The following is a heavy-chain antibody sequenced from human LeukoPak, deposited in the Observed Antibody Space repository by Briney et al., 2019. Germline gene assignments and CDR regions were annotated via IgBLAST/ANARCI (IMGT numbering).Heavy chain of an antibody. CDR3: ARGAPVEQWLATYYFDY. CDR1: NSTLSG. J-gene: IGHJ4*02. CDR2: IIPILGIA. Sequence: ASVKVSCQASNSTLSGMSWVRQAPGQGLEWVGRIIPILGIANYAQKFQGRVTITADKSTSTAYMELSSLRSEDTAVYYCARGAPVEQWLATYYFDYWGQGTLVTVSS. V-gene: IGHV1-69*04. D-gene: IGHD6-19*01.